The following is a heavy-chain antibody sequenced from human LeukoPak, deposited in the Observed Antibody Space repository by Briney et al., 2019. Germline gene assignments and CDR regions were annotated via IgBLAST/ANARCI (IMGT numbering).Heavy chain of an antibody. CDR2: MNPNSGNT. CDR1: GYTFTSYD. J-gene: IGHJ3*02. V-gene: IGHV1-8*01. Sequence: GASVKVSCKASGYTFTSYDINWVRQATGQGLEWMGWMNPNSGNTGYAQKFQGRVTMTRNTSISTAYMELGSLRSEDTAVYYCAATSGLELFWTHPDAFDIWGQGTMVTVSS. CDR3: AATSGLELFWTHPDAFDI. D-gene: IGHD1-7*01.